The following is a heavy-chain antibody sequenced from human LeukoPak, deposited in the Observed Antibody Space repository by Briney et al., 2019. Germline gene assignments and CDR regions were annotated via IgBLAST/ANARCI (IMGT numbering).Heavy chain of an antibody. V-gene: IGHV4-61*02. D-gene: IGHD1-1*01. CDR3: ARVSWFPGTSYYYMDV. J-gene: IGHJ6*03. CDR2: IYTSGST. Sequence: SETLSLTCTVSGGSISSGSYYWSWIRQPAGKGLEWIGRIYTSGSTNYNPSLKSRVTISVDTSKNQFSLKLSSVTAADTAVYFCARVSWFPGTSYYYMDVWGKGTTVTVSS. CDR1: GGSISSGSYY.